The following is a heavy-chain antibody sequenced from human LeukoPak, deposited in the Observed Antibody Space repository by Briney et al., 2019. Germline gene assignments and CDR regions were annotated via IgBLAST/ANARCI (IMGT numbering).Heavy chain of an antibody. V-gene: IGHV3-23*01. CDR1: GFTFSNYA. D-gene: IGHD3-22*01. J-gene: IGHJ4*02. Sequence: GGSLRLSCVASGFTFSNYAMNWVRQAPGKGLEWVSLISASGDATYYGDPVKGRFTISRDNSKNTLYLQMNSLGSDDTAVYYCAKDLDSSGNYYGGVNWGQGTLVTVSS. CDR2: ISASGDAT. CDR3: AKDLDSSGNYYGGVN.